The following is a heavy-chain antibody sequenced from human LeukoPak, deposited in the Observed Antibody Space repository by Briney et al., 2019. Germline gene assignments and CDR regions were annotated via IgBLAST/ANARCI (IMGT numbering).Heavy chain of an antibody. CDR3: ARAEIAAARDP. D-gene: IGHD6-13*01. CDR2: ISAYNGNT. V-gene: IGHV1-18*01. J-gene: IGHJ5*02. CDR1: GYTFSSYG. Sequence: ASVKVSCKASGYTFSSYGITWVRQAPGQGLEWMGWISAYNGNTHYAQKLQGRVTMTTDTSTSTAYMELGSLRSDDTAVYYCARAEIAAARDPWGQGTLVTVSS.